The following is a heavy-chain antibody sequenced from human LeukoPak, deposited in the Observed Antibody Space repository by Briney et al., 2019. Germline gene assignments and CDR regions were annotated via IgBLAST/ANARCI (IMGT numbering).Heavy chain of an antibody. Sequence: ALVRVSCKASGYTFTSYYMHWVRQAPGQGLEWMGIINPSGGSTSYAQKFQGRVTMTRDMSTSTVYKELSSLRSEDTAVYYCARDDYGSGSLDYWGQGTLVTVSS. CDR3: ARDDYGSGSLDY. CDR1: GYTFTSYY. V-gene: IGHV1-46*01. CDR2: INPSGGST. D-gene: IGHD3-10*01. J-gene: IGHJ4*02.